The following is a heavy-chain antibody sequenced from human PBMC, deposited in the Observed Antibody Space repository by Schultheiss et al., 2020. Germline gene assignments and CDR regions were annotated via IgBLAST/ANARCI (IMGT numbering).Heavy chain of an antibody. D-gene: IGHD1-26*01. CDR3: ARVQSGRGDWFDP. Sequence: SATLSLTCTVSGGSISSGGYYWSWIRQHPGKGLEWIGYIYYSGSTYYNPSLKSRVTMSVDTSKNQFSLKLSSVTAADTAVYYCARVQSGRGDWFDPWGQGTLVTVAS. V-gene: IGHV4-31*03. CDR2: IYYSGST. J-gene: IGHJ5*02. CDR1: GGSISSGGYY.